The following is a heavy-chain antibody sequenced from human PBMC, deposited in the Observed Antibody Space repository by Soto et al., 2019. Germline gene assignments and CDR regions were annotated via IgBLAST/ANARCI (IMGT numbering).Heavy chain of an antibody. CDR1: GGSISSSSYY. Sequence: PSETLSLTCTVSGGSISSSSYYWGWIRQPPGKGLEWIGSIYYSGSTYYNPSLKSRVTISVDTSKNQFSLKLSSVTAADTAVYYCARPNNLFGYYYGMDVWGQGTTVTVSS. D-gene: IGHD3-10*02. CDR3: ARPNNLFGYYYGMDV. V-gene: IGHV4-39*01. J-gene: IGHJ6*02. CDR2: IYYSGST.